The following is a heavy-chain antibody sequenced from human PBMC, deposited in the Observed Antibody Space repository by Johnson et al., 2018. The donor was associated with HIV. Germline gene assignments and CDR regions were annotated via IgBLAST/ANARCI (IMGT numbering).Heavy chain of an antibody. J-gene: IGHJ3*02. V-gene: IGHV3-74*01. CDR3: AREWELLNYSFYI. CDR1: GFDFRSSW. CDR2: ISNDGSDP. Sequence: VQLVESGGGLVQPGGSLRLSCAASGFDFRSSWMHWVSQAAGKGLVGVARISNDGSDPTYVDSVQGRFFSSRDNSKNTLYLQMNSLRAEDTAVYYCAREWELLNYSFYIWGQGTMVTVSS. D-gene: IGHD1-26*01.